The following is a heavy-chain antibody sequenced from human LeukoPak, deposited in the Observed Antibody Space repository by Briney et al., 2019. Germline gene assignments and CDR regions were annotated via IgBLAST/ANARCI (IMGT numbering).Heavy chain of an antibody. CDR2: IYYRGST. J-gene: IGHJ6*02. Sequence: PSETLSLTCTVSGGSISSYYWSWIRQPPGKGLEWIGYIYYRGSTNYNPSLKSRVTISVDTSKNQFSLKLSSVTAADTAVYYCARDMVLGVMDVWGQGTTVTVSS. D-gene: IGHD3-10*01. V-gene: IGHV4-59*01. CDR3: ARDMVLGVMDV. CDR1: GGSISSYY.